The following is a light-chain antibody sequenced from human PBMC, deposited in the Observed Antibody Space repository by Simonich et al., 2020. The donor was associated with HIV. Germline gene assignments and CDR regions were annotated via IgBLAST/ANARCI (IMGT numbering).Light chain of an antibody. CDR3: QQYHNLCT. CDR2: GAS. CDR1: LSDSSN. Sequence: IVMTQSPATLSVSPGEKSTLSCRPSLSDSSNLAWYQQKPVQAPRLLIYGASTRATGIPARFSGSGSRTEFTLTISSLQSEDFAVYYCQQYHNLCTFGQGTKVEIK. V-gene: IGKV3-15*01. J-gene: IGKJ1*01.